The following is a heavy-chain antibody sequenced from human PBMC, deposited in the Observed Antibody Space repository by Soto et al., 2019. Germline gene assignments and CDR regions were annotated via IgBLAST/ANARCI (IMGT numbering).Heavy chain of an antibody. D-gene: IGHD5-12*01. CDR1: GFTFSSYA. J-gene: IGHJ4*02. V-gene: IGHV3-64*01. CDR2: ISSNGGST. Sequence: PGGSLRLSCAASGFTFSSYAMHWVRQAPGKGLEYVSAISSNGGSTYYANSVKGRFTISRDNSKNTLYLQMGSLRAEDMAVYYCARGVEMATIFDYWGQGTLVTVSS. CDR3: ARGVEMATIFDY.